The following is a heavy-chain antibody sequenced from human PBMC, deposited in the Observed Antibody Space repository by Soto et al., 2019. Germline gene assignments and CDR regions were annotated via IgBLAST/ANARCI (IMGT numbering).Heavy chain of an antibody. CDR3: ARDGAEYQQYYYYYYYMDV. CDR2: ISSSSSYI. J-gene: IGHJ6*03. V-gene: IGHV3-21*01. D-gene: IGHD2-2*01. Sequence: GGSLRLSCAASGFTFSSYSMNWVRQAPGKGLEWVSSISSSSSYIYYADSVKGRFTISRDNAKNSLYLQMNSLRAEDTAVYYCARDGAEYQQYYYYYYYMDVWGKGTTVTVSS. CDR1: GFTFSSYS.